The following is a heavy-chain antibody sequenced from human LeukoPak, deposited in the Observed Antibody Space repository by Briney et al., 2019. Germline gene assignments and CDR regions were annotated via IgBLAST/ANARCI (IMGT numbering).Heavy chain of an antibody. V-gene: IGHV3-11*01. Sequence: PGGSLRLSCAASGFTFSDYYMSWIRQAPGKGLEWVSYISSSGSTIYYAGSVKGRSTISRDNAKNSLYLQMNSLRAEDTAVYYCARAGADTAMAFDYWGQGTLVTVSS. J-gene: IGHJ4*02. CDR3: ARAGADTAMAFDY. CDR1: GFTFSDYY. D-gene: IGHD5-18*01. CDR2: ISSSGSTI.